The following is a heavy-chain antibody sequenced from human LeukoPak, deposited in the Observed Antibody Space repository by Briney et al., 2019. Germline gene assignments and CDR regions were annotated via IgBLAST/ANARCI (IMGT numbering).Heavy chain of an antibody. CDR1: GYSFTSYW. CDR3: ARQGGGSWYDYYYGMDV. V-gene: IGHV5-51*01. CDR2: IYPGDSDT. J-gene: IGHJ6*02. D-gene: IGHD6-13*01. Sequence: GESLKISRKGSGYSFTSYWIGWVRQMPGKGLEWMGIIYPGDSDTRYSPSFQGQVTISADKSISTAYLQWSSLKASDTAMYYCARQGGGSWYDYYYGMDVWGQGTTVTVSS.